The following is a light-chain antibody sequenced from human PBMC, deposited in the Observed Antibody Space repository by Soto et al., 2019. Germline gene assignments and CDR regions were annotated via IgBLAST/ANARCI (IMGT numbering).Light chain of an antibody. CDR1: SSDVGGYNY. J-gene: IGLJ1*01. Sequence: QSALTQPASVSGSPGQSITISCIGTSSDVGGYNYVSWYQQHPGKAPKLMLYDVSNRPSGVSNRFSGSKSGNTASLTISGLQAEDEADYYCSSYASSSTLFGTGTKLTVL. CDR2: DVS. CDR3: SSYASSSTL. V-gene: IGLV2-14*01.